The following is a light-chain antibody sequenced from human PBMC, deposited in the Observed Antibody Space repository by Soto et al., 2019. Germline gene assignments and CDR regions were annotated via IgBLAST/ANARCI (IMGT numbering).Light chain of an antibody. CDR3: QQRYNWPPLT. J-gene: IGKJ4*01. Sequence: EVVLTQSPGTLSLSPGERATLSCRASQSVGIHLAWYQHKPGRAPRLLIYEASNRATGIPARFSGSGSGTDFVLTISSLEPEDFAVYYCQQRYNWPPLTFGGGTKVEIK. V-gene: IGKV3-11*01. CDR2: EAS. CDR1: QSVGIH.